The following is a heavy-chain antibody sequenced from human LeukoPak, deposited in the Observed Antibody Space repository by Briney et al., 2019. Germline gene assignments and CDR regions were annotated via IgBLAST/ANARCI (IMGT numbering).Heavy chain of an antibody. V-gene: IGHV4-31*03. CDR3: VRNFDSYNAFDI. D-gene: IGHD3-22*01. CDR2: IYYNGNT. Sequence: SETLSLTCTVSGGSISGYYWSWIRQHPGKGLEWIGYIYYNGNTYSNPSLKSRLTISGDTSKNQFSLKLSSVTAADTAVYYCVRNFDSYNAFDIWGQGTMVTVSS. J-gene: IGHJ3*02. CDR1: GGSISGYY.